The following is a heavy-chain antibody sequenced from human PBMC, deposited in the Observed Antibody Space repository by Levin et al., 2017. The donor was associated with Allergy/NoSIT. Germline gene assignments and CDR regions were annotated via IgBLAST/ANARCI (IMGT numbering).Heavy chain of an antibody. V-gene: IGHV3-21*01. CDR1: GFTFSSYS. J-gene: IGHJ4*02. CDR3: AREVKGGYSGYGWGSFFDYFDY. D-gene: IGHD5-12*01. CDR2: ISSSSSYI. Sequence: SCAASGFTFSSYSMNWVRQAPGKGLEWVSSISSSSSYIYYADSVKGRFTISRDNAKNSLYLQMNSLRAEDTAVYYCAREVKGGYSGYGWGSFFDYFDYWGQGTLVTVSS.